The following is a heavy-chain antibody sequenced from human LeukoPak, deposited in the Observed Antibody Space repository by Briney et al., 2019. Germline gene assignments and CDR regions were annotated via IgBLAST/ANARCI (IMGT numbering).Heavy chain of an antibody. CDR3: AREGLATMIRGVIPY. CDR1: GGSVSSGSYY. V-gene: IGHV4-61*01. Sequence: KSSETLSLTCTVSGGSVSSGSYYWSWTRQPPGKGLEWIGYIYYSGNTNYNPSLKSRVTISVDTSKNQFSLKLSSVTAADTAVYYCAREGLATMIRGVIPYWGQGTLVTVSS. CDR2: IYYSGNT. D-gene: IGHD3-10*01. J-gene: IGHJ4*02.